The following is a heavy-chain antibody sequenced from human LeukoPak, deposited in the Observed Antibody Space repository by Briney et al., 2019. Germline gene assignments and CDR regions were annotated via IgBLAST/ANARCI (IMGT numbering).Heavy chain of an antibody. CDR3: ARGRYGYSSSWFDP. CDR1: GGSFSDYS. V-gene: IGHV4-34*01. Sequence: SETLSLTCAVSGGSFSDYSWSWIRQPPGKGLEWIEEINHSGSTNYNSSLKSRVTVSVDTSKNQFYLRMRSVTAADTAVYYCARGRYGYSSSWFDPWGQGTLVTVSS. CDR2: INHSGST. D-gene: IGHD6-13*01. J-gene: IGHJ5*02.